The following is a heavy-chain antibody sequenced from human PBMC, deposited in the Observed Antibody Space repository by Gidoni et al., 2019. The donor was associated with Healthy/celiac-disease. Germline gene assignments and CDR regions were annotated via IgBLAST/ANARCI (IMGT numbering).Heavy chain of an antibody. CDR1: GYTFTDCY. D-gene: IGHD6-19*01. CDR2: INPHSGGT. V-gene: IGHV1-2*04. J-gene: IGHJ4*02. Sequence: QVQLVQSGAEVKKPRASVKVSCKASGYTFTDCYMHWVRQAPGQGLEWMGWINPHSGGTNYAQKFQGWVTTTRDTSISTAYMELSRLRSDDTAVYYCARGPALYSSGWYEYLDYWGQGTLVTVSS. CDR3: ARGPALYSSGWYEYLDY.